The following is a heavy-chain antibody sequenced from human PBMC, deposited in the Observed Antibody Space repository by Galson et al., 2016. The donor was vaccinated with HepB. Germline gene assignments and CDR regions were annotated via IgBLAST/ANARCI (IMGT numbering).Heavy chain of an antibody. Sequence: SLRLSCAASGFTFSSYGMHWVRQAPGKGLEWVAVISYAGSNKYYADSVKGRFTISRDNSKNTLYLQMNSLRAEDTAVYYCAKRGDQGETRFDYWGQGTLVTSSS. CDR1: GFTFSSYG. V-gene: IGHV3-30*18. CDR3: AKRGDQGETRFDY. D-gene: IGHD7-27*01. J-gene: IGHJ4*02. CDR2: ISYAGSNK.